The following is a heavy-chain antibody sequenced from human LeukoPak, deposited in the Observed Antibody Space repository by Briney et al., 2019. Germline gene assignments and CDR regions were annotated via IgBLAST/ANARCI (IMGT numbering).Heavy chain of an antibody. CDR2: MNPNSGNT. CDR3: ARRRGITIFGVALNNWFDP. CDR1: GYTFTSYD. D-gene: IGHD3-3*01. J-gene: IGHJ5*02. V-gene: IGHV1-8*01. Sequence: ASVKVSCKASGYTFTSYDINWVRQATGQGLEWMGWMNPNSGNTGYAQKFQGRVTMTRNTSISTAYMELSSLRSEDTAVYYCARRRGITIFGVALNNWFDPWGQGTLVTVFS.